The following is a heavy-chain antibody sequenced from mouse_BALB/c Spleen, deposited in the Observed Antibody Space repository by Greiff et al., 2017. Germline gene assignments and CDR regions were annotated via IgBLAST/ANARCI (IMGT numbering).Heavy chain of an antibody. CDR1: GFTFSDYY. J-gene: IGHJ4*01. CDR3: ARERFHYYGSSPHYYAMDY. CDR2: ISDGGSYT. Sequence: EVQLVESGGGLVKPGGSLKLSCAASGFTFSDYYMYWVRQTPEKRLEWVATISDGGSYTYYPDSVKGRFTISRDNAKNNLYLQMSSLKSEDTAMYYCARERFHYYGSSPHYYAMDYWGQGTSVTVSS. V-gene: IGHV5-4*02. D-gene: IGHD1-1*01.